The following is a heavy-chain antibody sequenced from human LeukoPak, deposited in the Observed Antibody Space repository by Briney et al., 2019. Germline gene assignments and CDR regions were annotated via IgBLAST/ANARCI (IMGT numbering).Heavy chain of an antibody. CDR2: ISGSGGST. D-gene: IGHD3-10*01. CDR3: AKDGSGSYYYYGMDV. CDR1: GFTFSSYA. J-gene: IGHJ6*04. V-gene: IGHV3-23*01. Sequence: GGSLRLSCAASGFTFSSYAMSWVRQAPGKGLEWVSAISGSGGSTYYADSVKGRFTISRDSSKNTLYLQMNSLRAEDTAVYYCAKDGSGSYYYYGMDVWGKGTTVTVSS.